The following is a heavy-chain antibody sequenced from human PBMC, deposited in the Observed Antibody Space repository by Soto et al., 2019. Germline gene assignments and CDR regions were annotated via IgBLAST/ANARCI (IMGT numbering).Heavy chain of an antibody. V-gene: IGHV1-69*02. CDR1: GGTFSSYT. Sequence: SVKVSCKASGGTFSSYTISWVRQAPGQGLEWMGRIIPILGIANYAQKFQGRVTITADKSTSTAYMELSSLRSEDTAVYYCARYAIYYYGSGSYFDYWGQGTLVTVSS. J-gene: IGHJ4*02. CDR3: ARYAIYYYGSGSYFDY. CDR2: IIPILGIA. D-gene: IGHD3-10*01.